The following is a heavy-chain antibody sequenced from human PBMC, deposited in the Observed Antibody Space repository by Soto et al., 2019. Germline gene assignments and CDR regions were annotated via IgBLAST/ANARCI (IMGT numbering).Heavy chain of an antibody. V-gene: IGHV3-30*18. CDR1: GFTFSNYG. D-gene: IGHD3-10*01. J-gene: IGHJ6*02. Sequence: QVQLVESGGGVVQPGWSLRLSCAASGFTFSNYGMQWVRQAPGKGLEWVAFILYDGSDKYFADSVKGRFTISRDNSKNTLDLQMNSLRAEDTAVYYCAKDRIVMIRGVMNYYGMDVWGQGTTVTVSS. CDR2: ILYDGSDK. CDR3: AKDRIVMIRGVMNYYGMDV.